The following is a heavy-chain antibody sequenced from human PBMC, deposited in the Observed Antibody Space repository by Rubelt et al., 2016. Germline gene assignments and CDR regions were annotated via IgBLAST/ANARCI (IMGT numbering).Heavy chain of an antibody. Sequence: QVQLQQWGAGLLKPSETLSLTCAVYGGVFSDHYWSWIRQPPGKGLEWIGEINHSGSANYNPSLKTRVTISVDTSKNQFSLKLSSVTAADTAGDYCARGRFPGIAGLCCWGQGTLVTVSS. J-gene: IGHJ4*02. CDR1: GGVFSDHY. CDR2: INHSGSA. D-gene: IGHD6-13*01. V-gene: IGHV4-34*01. CDR3: ARGRFPGIAGLCC.